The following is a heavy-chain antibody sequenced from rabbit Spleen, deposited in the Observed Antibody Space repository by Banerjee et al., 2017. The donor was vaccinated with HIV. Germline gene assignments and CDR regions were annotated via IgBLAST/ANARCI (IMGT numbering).Heavy chain of an antibody. CDR2: IYAARGTT. V-gene: IGHV1S45*01. CDR3: AREPYGDPLYVNL. Sequence: QEQLTETGGGLVQPGGSLTLSCKASGIDFTNYYINWVRQAPGKGLEWIGIIYAARGTTDYASWAQGRFTISKTSSTTVPLQMTSLTAADTATYFCAREPYGDPLYVNLWGPGTLVTVS. D-gene: IGHD2-1*01. CDR1: GIDFTNYY. J-gene: IGHJ4*01.